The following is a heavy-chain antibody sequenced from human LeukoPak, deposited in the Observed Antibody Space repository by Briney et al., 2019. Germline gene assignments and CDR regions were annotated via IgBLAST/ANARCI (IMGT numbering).Heavy chain of an antibody. CDR3: ARDSANYGDDRSLSDP. Sequence: PSETLSLTCTVSGVSISSSTYYWGWIRQPPGKGLEWIGSIYYSGTTYYNPSLKSRVTICVDTSKNQFSLKLGSVTAAETAVYYCARDSANYGDDRSLSDPWGQGTLVTVSS. V-gene: IGHV4-39*02. J-gene: IGHJ5*02. CDR1: GVSISSSTYY. CDR2: IYYSGTT. D-gene: IGHD4-17*01.